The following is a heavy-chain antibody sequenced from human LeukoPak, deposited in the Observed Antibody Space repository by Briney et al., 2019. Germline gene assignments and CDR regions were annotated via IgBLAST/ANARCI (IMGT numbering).Heavy chain of an antibody. CDR2: ISSSSSTI. CDR3: ARSVVVVAATTHYYYYGMDV. V-gene: IGHV3-48*01. Sequence: GGSLRLSCAAFGFTFSSYSMNWVRQAPGKGLEWVSYISSSSSTIYYADSVKGRFTISRDNAKNSLYLQMNSLRAEDMAVYYCARSVVVVAATTHYYYYGMDVWGQGTTVTVSS. CDR1: GFTFSSYS. D-gene: IGHD2-15*01. J-gene: IGHJ6*02.